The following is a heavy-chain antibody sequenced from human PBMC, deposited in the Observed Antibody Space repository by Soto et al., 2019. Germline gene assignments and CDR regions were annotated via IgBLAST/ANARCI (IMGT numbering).Heavy chain of an antibody. CDR1: GYTFTSYA. D-gene: IGHD3-22*01. CDR3: ASHPYYYDSSCPRGDY. Sequence: QVQLVQSGAEVKKPGASVKVSCKASGYTFTSYAMHWVRQAPGQRLEWMGWINAGNGNTKYSQKFQGRVTITRDTAASTAYMELSSLRAEDTAVYDCASHPYYYDSSCPRGDYWGQGTLVTVSS. V-gene: IGHV1-3*01. J-gene: IGHJ4*02. CDR2: INAGNGNT.